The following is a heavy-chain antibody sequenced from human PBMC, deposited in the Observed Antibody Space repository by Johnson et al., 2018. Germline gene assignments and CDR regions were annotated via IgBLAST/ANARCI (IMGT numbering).Heavy chain of an antibody. CDR2: IDASRSSI. D-gene: IGHD2-8*02. Sequence: VQLVESGGGLVQPGGSLRLSCAASGFTFRTYGMHWVRQAPGKGLEWIPYIDASRSSIYYADSVKGRFTISRDNDLNSLYLQMNSLRVEDSAIYYCAKDHGGGWQHAVTDCYMDVWGKGTTVTVSS. V-gene: IGHV3-48*01. CDR3: AKDHGGGWQHAVTDCYMDV. J-gene: IGHJ6*03. CDR1: GFTFRTYG.